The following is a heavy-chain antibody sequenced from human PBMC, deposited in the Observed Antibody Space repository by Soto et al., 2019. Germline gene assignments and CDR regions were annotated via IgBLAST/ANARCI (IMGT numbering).Heavy chain of an antibody. CDR3: AAQRYIVGAISWFDP. D-gene: IGHD1-26*01. CDR2: IIPIFGTA. CDR1: GGTFSSYA. Sequence: GASVKVSCKASGGTFSSYAISWVRQAPGQGLEWMGGIIPIFGTANYAQKFQGRVTITADESTSTAYMELSSLSSEDTAVYYCAAQRYIVGAISWFDPWGQGTLVTVSS. V-gene: IGHV1-69*13. J-gene: IGHJ5*02.